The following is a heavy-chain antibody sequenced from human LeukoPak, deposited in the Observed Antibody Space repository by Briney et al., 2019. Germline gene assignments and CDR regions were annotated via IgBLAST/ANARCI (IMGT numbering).Heavy chain of an antibody. CDR3: ARVGATRLFGY. Sequence: SETLSLTCTVSGGSISSYYWSWIRLPPGKGLEWIGHIYYSGSTNYNPSLKSRVTISVDTSKNQFSLKLSSVTAADTAVYYCARVGATRLFGYWGQGTLVTVSS. V-gene: IGHV4-59*01. CDR2: IYYSGST. J-gene: IGHJ4*02. D-gene: IGHD1-26*01. CDR1: GGSISSYY.